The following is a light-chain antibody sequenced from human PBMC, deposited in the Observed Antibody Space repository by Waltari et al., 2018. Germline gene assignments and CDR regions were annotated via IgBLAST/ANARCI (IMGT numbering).Light chain of an antibody. CDR2: EVS. CDR1: SGDIGTFKY. CDR3: SSYAGNNHLI. Sequence: QSALTQPPSASGSPGQSLTIPCTGSSGDIGTFKYSSWYHQHPGKAPKVIIYEVSKRPSGVPGRFSASKSDNTASLTVSGLQSDDEAIYYCSSYAGNNHLIFGGGTRVTVL. J-gene: IGLJ2*01. V-gene: IGLV2-8*01.